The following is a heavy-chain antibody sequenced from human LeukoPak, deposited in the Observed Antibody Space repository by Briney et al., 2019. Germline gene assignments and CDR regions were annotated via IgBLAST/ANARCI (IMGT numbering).Heavy chain of an antibody. Sequence: ASVKVSCTASVGTFSSYAISWVCEGPGQGLEWMGRIITILGIANYAQKFQGRVTITAEKSTSTAYMELSSLRSEDTAVYYCARDDYSNLNYYYYGMDVWGQGATVTVSS. D-gene: IGHD4-4*01. CDR1: VGTFSSYA. V-gene: IGHV1-69*04. J-gene: IGHJ6*02. CDR3: ARDDYSNLNYYYYGMDV. CDR2: IITILGIA.